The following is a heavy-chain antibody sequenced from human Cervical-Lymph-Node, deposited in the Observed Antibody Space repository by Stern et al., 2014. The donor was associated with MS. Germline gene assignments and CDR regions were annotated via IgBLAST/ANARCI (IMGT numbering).Heavy chain of an antibody. CDR2: IYPGYSET. Sequence: QLVESGAELIRPGESLKISCKGSGFKFSIYWIAWVRQMPGKGLEWMGIIYPGYSETRYSPSFQGQVTMSADKSTSTAYLQWSSLNASDTAMYFCARQTTAWASDVWGQGTLVTVSS. V-gene: IGHV5-51*01. CDR3: ARQTTAWASDV. CDR1: GFKFSIYW. D-gene: IGHD1-14*01. J-gene: IGHJ4*02.